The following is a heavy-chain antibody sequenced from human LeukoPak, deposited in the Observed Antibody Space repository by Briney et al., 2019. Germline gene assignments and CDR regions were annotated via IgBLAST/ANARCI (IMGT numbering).Heavy chain of an antibody. CDR2: IRSKAYRGTT. J-gene: IGHJ6*02. D-gene: IGHD5-18*01. V-gene: IGHV3-49*04. CDR3: ARGPIQLWIHNAMDV. CDR1: GFTFGDHA. Sequence: PGRSLRLSCTGSGFTFGDHAMSWVRQAPGKGLEWVGFIRSKAYRGTTGYAASVKGRFTISRDDSASIAYLQMNSLRTEDTAVYYCARGPIQLWIHNAMDVWGQGTTVTVSS.